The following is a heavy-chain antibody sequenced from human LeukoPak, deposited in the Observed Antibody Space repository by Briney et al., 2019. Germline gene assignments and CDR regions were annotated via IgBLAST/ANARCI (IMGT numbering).Heavy chain of an antibody. CDR2: ISWDGGST. Sequence: GGSLRLSCAASGFTFDDYAMHWVRQAPGKGLEWVSLISWDGGSTYYADSVKGRFTISRDNSKNSLYLQMNSLRAEDTAVYYCAKEDRITAGYGSGSYPVDYWGQGTLVTVSS. CDR3: AKEDRITAGYGSGSYPVDY. D-gene: IGHD3-10*01. J-gene: IGHJ4*02. V-gene: IGHV3-43D*03. CDR1: GFTFDDYA.